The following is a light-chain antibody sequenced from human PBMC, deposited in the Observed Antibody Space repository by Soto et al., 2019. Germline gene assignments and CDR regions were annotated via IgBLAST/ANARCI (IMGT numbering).Light chain of an antibody. V-gene: IGKV1-9*01. CDR2: ATS. CDR1: QGIGNK. Sequence: DIQLTQSPSFLSASVGDIVIITCRTSQGIGNKLGWYQQKPGKAPKFLISATSSLKSGVPSRFGDSGSGTEFILIISSLQPEDFATDYCQPLINYRTFGEGTQVEI. CDR3: QPLINYRT. J-gene: IGKJ4*02.